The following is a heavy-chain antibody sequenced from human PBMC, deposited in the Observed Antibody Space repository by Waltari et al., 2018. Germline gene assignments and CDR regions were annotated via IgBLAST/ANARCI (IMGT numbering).Heavy chain of an antibody. D-gene: IGHD6-13*01. V-gene: IGHV4-34*01. CDR2: INHRGST. Sequence: QVQLQQWGAGLLKPSETLSLTCAVYGGSFSGYYWSWIRQPPGKGLEWIGEINHRGSTNDTPSRKSRVTISVDTSKNQFSLKLSSVTAADTVVYYCARGGREQLVPSVYYYYYMDVWGKGTTVTVSS. J-gene: IGHJ6*03. CDR3: ARGGREQLVPSVYYYYYMDV. CDR1: GGSFSGYY.